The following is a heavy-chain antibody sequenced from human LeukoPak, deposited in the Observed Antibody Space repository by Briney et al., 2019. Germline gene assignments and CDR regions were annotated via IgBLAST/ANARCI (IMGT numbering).Heavy chain of an antibody. CDR3: ARQPNYYDTRGYLSHAFDI. Sequence: GESLKISCKGSGYRFTSYWIGWVRPMPGKGLEWMGIIYPDDSDTRYSPSFQGQVTISADKSITTAYLQWSSLKASDTAMYYCARQPNYYDTRGYLSHAFDIWGQGTMVTVSS. CDR2: IYPDDSDT. V-gene: IGHV5-51*01. D-gene: IGHD3-22*01. CDR1: GYRFTSYW. J-gene: IGHJ3*02.